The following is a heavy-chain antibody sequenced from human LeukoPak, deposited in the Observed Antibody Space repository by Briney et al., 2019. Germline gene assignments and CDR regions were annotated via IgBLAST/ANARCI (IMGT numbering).Heavy chain of an antibody. J-gene: IGHJ4*02. CDR2: ISGSGGST. V-gene: IGHV3-23*01. Sequence: GGSLRLSCAASGFTFSSYAMSWVRQAPGKGLEWVSAISGSGGSTYYADSVKGRFTISRDNSKNTLYLQMNSLRAEDTAVYYRATGDSSGWYRYYFDYWGQGTLVTVSS. CDR3: ATGDSSGWYRYYFDY. CDR1: GFTFSSYA. D-gene: IGHD6-19*01.